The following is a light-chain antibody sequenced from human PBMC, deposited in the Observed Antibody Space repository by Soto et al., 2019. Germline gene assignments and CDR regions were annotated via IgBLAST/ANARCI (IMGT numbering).Light chain of an antibody. V-gene: IGKV1-39*01. CDR2: DAS. CDR3: QQSYSTPPWT. J-gene: IGKJ1*01. Sequence: IQMTQSPSSLSASVGDRVTITCQPSQDISNYLNWVQQKPGKAPKLLIYDASNLQSGVPSRFSGSGSGTDFTLTISSLQPEDFATYFCQQSYSTPPWTFGQGTKVDIK. CDR1: QDISNY.